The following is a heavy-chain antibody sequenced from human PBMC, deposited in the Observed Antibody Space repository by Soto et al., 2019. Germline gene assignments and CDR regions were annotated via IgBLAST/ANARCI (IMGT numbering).Heavy chain of an antibody. D-gene: IGHD3-10*01. CDR1: GYTFTSYG. Sequence: GASVKVSCTASGYTFTSYGIIWVRQAPGQGLEWMEWTSAYNGNTNYAQKLQGRVTMTTDTSTSTAYMELRSLRSDDTAVYYCARGDTMDLDYWGQGTLVTVSS. V-gene: IGHV1-18*01. J-gene: IGHJ4*02. CDR2: TSAYNGNT. CDR3: ARGDTMDLDY.